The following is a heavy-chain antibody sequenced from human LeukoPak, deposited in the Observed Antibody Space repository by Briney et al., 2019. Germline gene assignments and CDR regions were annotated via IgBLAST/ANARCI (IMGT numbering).Heavy chain of an antibody. CDR3: ARDLVTVTKGFDI. CDR1: TDSFSRHY. CDR2: ISYIGST. V-gene: IGHV4-59*11. J-gene: IGHJ3*02. D-gene: IGHD4-17*01. Sequence: SETLSLTCAVSTDSFSRHYWTWIRQPPGKGLEWIGYISYIGSTNYNPSLKSRVTISIDTSKNQFSLKLSSVTAADTAVYYCARDLVTVTKGFDIWGQGTMVSVSS.